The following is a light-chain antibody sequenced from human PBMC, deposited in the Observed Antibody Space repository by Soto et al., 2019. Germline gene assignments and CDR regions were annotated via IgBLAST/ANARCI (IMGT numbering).Light chain of an antibody. J-gene: IGKJ5*01. CDR3: QQRNVWPPIT. CDR1: QSIHTS. CDR2: DST. V-gene: IGKV3-11*01. Sequence: VLTQSPATLSLSPGERATLSCRASQSIHTSLAWYQQKPGQPPRLVVYDSTLRANGVPDRFGGSRSGTEFPITIKNIEPEDFAVYYCQQRNVWPPITFGQGTRLEIK.